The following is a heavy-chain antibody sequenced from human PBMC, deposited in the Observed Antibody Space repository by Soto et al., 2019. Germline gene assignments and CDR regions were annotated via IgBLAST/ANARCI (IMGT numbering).Heavy chain of an antibody. J-gene: IGHJ6*02. CDR3: ARRATIFGVRLRFMDV. V-gene: IGHV1-69*14. CDR1: GGTFSSYA. Sequence: QVQLVQSGAEVKKPGSSVKVSCKASGGTFSSYAISWVRQAPGQGLEWMGGIIPIFGTANYAQKFQGRVTITADKSTSTAYMELSSLRSEDTAVYYCARRATIFGVRLRFMDVWGQGTTVTVSS. CDR2: IIPIFGTA. D-gene: IGHD3-3*01.